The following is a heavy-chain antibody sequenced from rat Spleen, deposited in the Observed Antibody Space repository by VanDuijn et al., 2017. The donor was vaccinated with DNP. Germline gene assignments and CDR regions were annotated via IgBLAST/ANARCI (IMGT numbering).Heavy chain of an antibody. J-gene: IGHJ2*01. Sequence: EVHLVESGGDLVQPGRSLKLSCAVSGVTFSDYNMAWVRQAPKTGLEWVASISYDGGSTYYRDSVKGRFTISRDNEKNILCLQMDSLRSEDTATYYCARRVPHDNYFDYWGQGVMVTVSS. V-gene: IGHV5-7*01. CDR1: GVTFSDYN. CDR2: ISYDGGST. D-gene: IGHD1-7*01. CDR3: ARRVPHDNYFDY.